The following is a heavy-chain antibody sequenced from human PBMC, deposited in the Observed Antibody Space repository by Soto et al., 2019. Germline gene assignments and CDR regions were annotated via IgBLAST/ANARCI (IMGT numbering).Heavy chain of an antibody. CDR1: GYTFSSYG. J-gene: IGHJ6*02. Sequence: GSSVKVSFKASGYTFSSYGISWVRQAPGQGLEWMGWISAYNGNTNYAQKLQGRVTMTTDTSTSTAYMELRSLRSDDTAVYYCARDAELRYFDYYYYGMDVWGRGTTVTVSS. CDR3: ARDAELRYFDYYYYGMDV. CDR2: ISAYNGNT. D-gene: IGHD3-9*01. V-gene: IGHV1-18*04.